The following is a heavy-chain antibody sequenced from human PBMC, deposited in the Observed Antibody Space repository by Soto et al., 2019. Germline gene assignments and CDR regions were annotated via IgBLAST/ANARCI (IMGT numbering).Heavy chain of an antibody. CDR3: ASLGLSTSSWPTRLDY. J-gene: IGHJ4*02. CDR1: GYTFTSYY. D-gene: IGHD2-2*01. CDR2: INPSGGST. V-gene: IGHV1-46*03. Sequence: GASVKVSCKASGYTFTSYYMHWVRQAPGQGLEWMGIINPSGGSTSYAQKFQGRVTMTRDTSTSTVYMELSSLRSEDTAVYYCASLGLSTSSWPTRLDYWGQGTLVTVSS.